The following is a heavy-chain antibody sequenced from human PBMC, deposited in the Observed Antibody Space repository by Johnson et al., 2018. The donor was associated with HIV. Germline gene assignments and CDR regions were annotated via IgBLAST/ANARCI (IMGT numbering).Heavy chain of an antibody. J-gene: IGHJ3*02. Sequence: VQLVESGGGLIQPGGSLRLSCAGSGFTFSGSAMHWVRQASGKGLEWVGRIRSKANSYATAYAASVKGRFTISRDDSKNTAYLQMNSLKTEDTAVYYCTVHSGERTDHDAFDIWGQGTMVTVSS. CDR1: GFTFSGSA. CDR3: TVHSGERTDHDAFDI. CDR2: IRSKANSYAT. D-gene: IGHD1-26*01. V-gene: IGHV3-73*01.